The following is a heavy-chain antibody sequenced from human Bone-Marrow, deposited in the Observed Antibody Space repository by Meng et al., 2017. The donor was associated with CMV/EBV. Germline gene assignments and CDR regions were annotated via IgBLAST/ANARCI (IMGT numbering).Heavy chain of an antibody. D-gene: IGHD3-22*01. CDR2: INPNSGGT. Sequence: ASVKVFCKASGYTFTGYYMHWVRQAPGQGLEWMGWINPNSGGTNYAQKFQGRVTMTRDTSISTAYMELSRLRSDDTAVYYCARDRDYYDSSGYYPNWFDPWGQGTLVTVS. CDR1: GYTFTGYY. J-gene: IGHJ5*02. CDR3: ARDRDYYDSSGYYPNWFDP. V-gene: IGHV1-2*02.